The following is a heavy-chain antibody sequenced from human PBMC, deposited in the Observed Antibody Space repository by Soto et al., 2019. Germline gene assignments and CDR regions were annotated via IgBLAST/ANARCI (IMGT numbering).Heavy chain of an antibody. V-gene: IGHV3-30*18. Sequence: GGSLRLSCAASGITFSSYGMHWVRQAPGKGLEWLAVISYDGSNKYYADSVKGRFTISRDNSKSTVYLQMHSLRAEDTAVYYCPKDGNDYGDYYYAVMDVWGQGTTVTVSS. CDR1: GITFSSYG. D-gene: IGHD4-17*01. J-gene: IGHJ6*02. CDR2: ISYDGSNK. CDR3: PKDGNDYGDYYYAVMDV.